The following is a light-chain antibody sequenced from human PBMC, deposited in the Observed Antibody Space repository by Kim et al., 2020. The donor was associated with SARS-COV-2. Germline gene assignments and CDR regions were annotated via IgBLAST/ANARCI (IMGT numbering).Light chain of an antibody. Sequence: SPGGGATLSCRASQSVSSKLAWYQQKPGQPPRLLIYGASTRATGIPARFSGSGSGTEFTLTISSLQSEDFAVYYCQQYNNWPPITFGQGTRLEIK. CDR1: QSVSSK. J-gene: IGKJ5*01. CDR2: GAS. CDR3: QQYNNWPPIT. V-gene: IGKV3-15*01.